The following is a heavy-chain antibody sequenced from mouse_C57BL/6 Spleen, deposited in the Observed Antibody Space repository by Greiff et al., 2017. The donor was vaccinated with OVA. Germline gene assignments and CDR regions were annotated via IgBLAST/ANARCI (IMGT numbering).Heavy chain of an antibody. V-gene: IGHV1-62-2*01. Sequence: VKLMESGAELVKPGASVKLSCKASGYTFTEYTIHWVKQRSGQGLEWIGWFYPGSGSIKYNEKFKDKATLTADKSSSTVYMALSRLTSEDSAVYFCARHGLYYYGSSYWYFDVWGTGTTVTVSS. CDR2: FYPGSGSI. J-gene: IGHJ1*03. CDR3: ARHGLYYYGSSYWYFDV. CDR1: GYTFTEYT. D-gene: IGHD1-1*01.